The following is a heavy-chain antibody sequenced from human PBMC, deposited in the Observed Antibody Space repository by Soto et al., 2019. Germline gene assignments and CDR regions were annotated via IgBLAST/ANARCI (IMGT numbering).Heavy chain of an antibody. Sequence: GGSLRLSCAASGFTFSSYAMSWVRQAPGKGLEWVSAISGSGDSTYYADSVKGRFTISRDNSKNTLFLRMSSLRAEDTAVYYCAMGYSYAPFDPWGRGTLVTVSS. CDR3: AMGYSYAPFDP. J-gene: IGHJ5*02. D-gene: IGHD5-18*01. CDR2: ISGSGDST. CDR1: GFTFSSYA. V-gene: IGHV3-23*01.